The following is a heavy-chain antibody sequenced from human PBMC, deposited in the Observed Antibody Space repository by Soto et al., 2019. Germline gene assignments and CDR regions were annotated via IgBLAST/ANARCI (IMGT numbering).Heavy chain of an antibody. J-gene: IGHJ5*02. CDR3: AGITMVRGVNRYWFDP. CDR1: GGSISSYY. V-gene: IGHV4-59*01. Sequence: LSLTSTVSGGSISSYYWSWIRQPPGKGLEWIGYIYYSGSTNYNPSLKSRVTISVDTSKNQFSLKLSSVTAADTAVYYCAGITMVRGVNRYWFDPWGQGTLVTVSS. D-gene: IGHD3-10*01. CDR2: IYYSGST.